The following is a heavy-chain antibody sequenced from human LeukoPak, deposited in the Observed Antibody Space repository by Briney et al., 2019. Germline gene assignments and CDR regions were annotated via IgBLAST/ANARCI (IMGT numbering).Heavy chain of an antibody. CDR2: IIAIFATA. Sequence: SVKLSCKASGGTFSSYAISWVRQAPGQGLEWMGGIIAIFATANYAQKFQGRVTITADESTSTAYMELSSLRSEDTAVYYCARLFGAIYGSGNEYYFDYWGQGNLVTVSS. CDR3: ARLFGAIYGSGNEYYFDY. CDR1: GGTFSSYA. D-gene: IGHD3-10*01. V-gene: IGHV1-69*01. J-gene: IGHJ4*02.